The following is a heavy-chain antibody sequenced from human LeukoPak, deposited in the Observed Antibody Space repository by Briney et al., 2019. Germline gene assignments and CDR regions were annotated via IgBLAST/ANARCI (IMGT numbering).Heavy chain of an antibody. CDR1: GFPFSSYA. J-gene: IGHJ4*02. CDR2: ITGSGGRT. CDR3: AKDRGGGNLDFDY. D-gene: IGHD2-15*01. V-gene: IGHV3-23*01. Sequence: GSLRLSCAASGFPFSSYAMTWVRPAPGKGLEWVSVITGSGGRTYYPDSVKGRFTISRDNSKNTLYLQMSSLRAEDTAVYYCAKDRGGGNLDFDYWGQGTLVTVSS.